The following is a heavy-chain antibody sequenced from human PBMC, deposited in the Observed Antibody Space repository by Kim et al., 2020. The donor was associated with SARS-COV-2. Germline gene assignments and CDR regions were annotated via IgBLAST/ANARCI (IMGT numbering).Heavy chain of an antibody. V-gene: IGHV3-53*01. D-gene: IGHD4-17*01. CDR1: GFTVSSNY. Sequence: GGSLRLSCAASGFTVSSNYMSWVRQAPGKGLEWVSVIYSGGSTYYADSVKGRFTISRDNSKNTLYLQMNSLRAEDTAVYYCAMGGSTVPTGDDYWGQGTLVTVSS. J-gene: IGHJ4*02. CDR2: IYSGGST. CDR3: AMGGSTVPTGDDY.